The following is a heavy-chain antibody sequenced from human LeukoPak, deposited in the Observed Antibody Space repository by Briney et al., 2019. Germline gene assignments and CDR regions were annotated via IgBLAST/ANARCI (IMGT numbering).Heavy chain of an antibody. Sequence: GSLRLSCAASGFTFSSYSMNWVRQAPGKGLEWVSYISSSSSTIYYADSVKGRFTISRDNAKNSLYLQMNSLRAEDTAVYYCARALRYFDWLSTSPEYNWFDPWGQGTLVTVSS. CDR3: ARALRYFDWLSTSPEYNWFDP. CDR1: GFTFSSYS. J-gene: IGHJ5*02. D-gene: IGHD3-9*01. V-gene: IGHV3-48*01. CDR2: ISSSSSTI.